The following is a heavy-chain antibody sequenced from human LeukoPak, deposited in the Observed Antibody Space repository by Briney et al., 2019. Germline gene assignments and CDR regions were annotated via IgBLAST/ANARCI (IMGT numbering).Heavy chain of an antibody. D-gene: IGHD2-15*01. J-gene: IGHJ4*02. CDR3: ARLLSGSASDY. CDR2: IFPGDSNT. CDR1: GYTFTNNW. V-gene: IGHV5-51*01. Sequence: GESLQISCKGSGYTFTNNWIGWVRQMPGKGLEWMGIIFPGDSNTKYSPSFQGQVTFSADKSISTAYLQWSSLKASDTAVYYCARLLSGSASDYWGQGTLVTVSS.